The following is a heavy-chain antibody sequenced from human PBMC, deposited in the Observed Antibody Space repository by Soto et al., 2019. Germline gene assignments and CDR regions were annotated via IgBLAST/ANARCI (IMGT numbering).Heavy chain of an antibody. D-gene: IGHD1-26*01. J-gene: IGHJ4*02. V-gene: IGHV3-48*01. CDR1: GITFNSYN. CDR3: ARGVGALLYSDF. Sequence: EVQLVESGGGLVQMGGSLRLSCAASGITFNSYNMNWVRQAPGRGLEWVSYSSSGSNTIYYADSVKGRFTVSRDSAQNSLYLQMNSLTAEDTAVYYCARGVGALLYSDFGGQGTLVTVSS. CDR2: SSSGSNTI.